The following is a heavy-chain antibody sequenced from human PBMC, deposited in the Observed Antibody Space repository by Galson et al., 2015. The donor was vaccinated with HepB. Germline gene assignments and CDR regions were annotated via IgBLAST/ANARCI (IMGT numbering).Heavy chain of an antibody. CDR1: GYRFTSYW. CDR3: ARAKRAAGMPRWFDT. Sequence: QSGAEVKKPGESLKISCKGSGYRFTSYWIGWVRQMPGKGLEWMGIIYPGDSDTRYSPSFQGQVTISADKSISTAYLQWSSPKASDTAMYYCARAKRAAGMPRWFDTWGQGTLVSVSS. J-gene: IGHJ5*02. V-gene: IGHV5-51*03. CDR2: IYPGDSDT. D-gene: IGHD2-2*01.